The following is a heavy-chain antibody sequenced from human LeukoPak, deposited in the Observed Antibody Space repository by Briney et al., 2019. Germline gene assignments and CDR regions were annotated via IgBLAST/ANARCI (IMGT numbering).Heavy chain of an antibody. V-gene: IGHV3-30*02. CDR1: GFTFSSYG. D-gene: IGHD6-13*01. CDR2: IRYDGSNK. CDR3: ARYSGYSSSLDY. J-gene: IGHJ4*02. Sequence: GGSLRLSCAASGFTFSSYGMHWARQAPGKGLEWVAFIRYDGSNKYYADSVKGRFSISRDNSRNTLYLQMNSLRAEDTALYYCARYSGYSSSLDYWGQGTLVTVSS.